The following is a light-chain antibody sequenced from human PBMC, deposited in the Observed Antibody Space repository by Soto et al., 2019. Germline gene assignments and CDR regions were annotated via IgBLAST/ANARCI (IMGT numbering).Light chain of an antibody. CDR3: QQYDNSPWT. CDR1: QSVSSSY. CDR2: GAS. J-gene: IGKJ1*01. Sequence: EIVLTQSPGTLSLSPGEIATLSFSASQSVSSSYLAWYQQKPGQAPRLLIYGASSRATGIPDRFRGSGSGTDFTLTISRLEPEDFAVYSCQQYDNSPWTFGQGTKVDIK. V-gene: IGKV3-20*01.